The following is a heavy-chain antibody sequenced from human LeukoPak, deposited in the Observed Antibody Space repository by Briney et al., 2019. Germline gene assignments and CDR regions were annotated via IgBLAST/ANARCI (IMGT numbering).Heavy chain of an antibody. D-gene: IGHD3-10*01. CDR3: AHWTYYCGSGSYYIHAGFDY. CDR2: IYWDDDK. CDR1: GFSISTCGVA. Sequence: SGPTLVNPTQTLTLNCTFSGFSISTCGVALGCIRQPPGKALEWLALIYWDDDKHYRPSLNSRITITKDSSNNQVVLTMSNMDPVDTATYYCAHWTYYCGSGSYYIHAGFDYWGQGTLVTVSS. J-gene: IGHJ4*02. V-gene: IGHV2-5*02.